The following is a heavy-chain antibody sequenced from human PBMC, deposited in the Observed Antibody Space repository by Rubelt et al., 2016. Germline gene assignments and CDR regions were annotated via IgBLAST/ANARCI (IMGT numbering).Heavy chain of an antibody. CDR1: GYTFTGYY. D-gene: IGHD4-11*01. CDR3: ARGFAQGMTTTGDDY. CDR2: INPNSGST. V-gene: IGHV1-2*02. Sequence: QVQLVQSGAEVKKPGASVKVSCKASGYTFTGYYMHWVRQAPGQGLEWMGWINPNSGSTNYAQKFQGRVTMTRDTSISTAYMELSRLRSDDTAVYYCARGFAQGMTTTGDDYWGQGTLVTVSS. J-gene: IGHJ4*02.